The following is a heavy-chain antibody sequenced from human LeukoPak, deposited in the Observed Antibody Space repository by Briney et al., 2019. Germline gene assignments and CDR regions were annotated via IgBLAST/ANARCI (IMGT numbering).Heavy chain of an antibody. J-gene: IGHJ4*02. CDR2: IYHSGST. D-gene: IGHD5-18*01. V-gene: IGHV4-38-2*02. CDR3: ARGRTAMVTIDY. Sequence: SETLSLTCTVSGGSISSYYWGWIRQPPGKGLEWIGSIYHSGSTYYNPSLKSRVTISVDTSKNQFSLKLSSVTAADTAVYYCARGRTAMVTIDYWGQGTLVTVSS. CDR1: GGSISSYY.